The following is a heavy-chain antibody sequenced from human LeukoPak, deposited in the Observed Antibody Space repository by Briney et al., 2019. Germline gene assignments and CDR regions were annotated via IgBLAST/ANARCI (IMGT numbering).Heavy chain of an antibody. CDR2: ISSSGSTI. CDR1: GFTFSDYD. CDR3: ARWLSSYFDY. V-gene: IGHV3-11*01. D-gene: IGHD6-19*01. Sequence: PGGSLRLSCAASGFTFSDYDMSWIRQAPGKGLEWISYISSSGSTIYYADSVKGRFTISRDNAKNSLFLQMNSLRAEDTAVYFCARWLSSYFDYWGQGTLVTVSS. J-gene: IGHJ4*02.